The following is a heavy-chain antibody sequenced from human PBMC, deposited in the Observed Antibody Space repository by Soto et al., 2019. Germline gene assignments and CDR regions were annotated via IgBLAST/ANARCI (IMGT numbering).Heavy chain of an antibody. D-gene: IGHD3-22*01. CDR1: GFTFSSYS. Sequence: GGSPRLSCAASGFTFSSYSMNWVRQAPGKGLEWVSYISSSSSTIYYADSVKGRFTIPRDNAKNSLYLQMNSLRDEDTAVYYCASTYYYDSSGYGDDAFDIWGQGTMVTVSS. V-gene: IGHV3-48*02. CDR2: ISSSSSTI. CDR3: ASTYYYDSSGYGDDAFDI. J-gene: IGHJ3*02.